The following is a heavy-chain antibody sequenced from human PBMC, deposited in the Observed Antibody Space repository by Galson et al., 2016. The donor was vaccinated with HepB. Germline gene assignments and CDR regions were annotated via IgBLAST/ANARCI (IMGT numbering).Heavy chain of an antibody. V-gene: IGHV3-74*01. J-gene: IGHJ4*02. CDR2: TNDYGSIT. CDR3: ARDVGGWGSY. Sequence: SLRLSCAASGFSFSGFWMHWVRQVPGKGLVWVARTNDYGSITDYADSVKGRFTISRDNSKNTLYLQMSSLRAEDTAVYFCARDVGGWGSYWGQGTLVTVSS. D-gene: IGHD3-10*01. CDR1: GFSFSGFW.